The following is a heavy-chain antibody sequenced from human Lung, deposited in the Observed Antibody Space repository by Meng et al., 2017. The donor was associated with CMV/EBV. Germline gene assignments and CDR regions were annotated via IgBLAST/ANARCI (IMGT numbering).Heavy chain of an antibody. CDR1: SDSITNYF. CDR3: ARTPVRFCNTHMCYAFDY. J-gene: IGHJ4*02. D-gene: IGHD2-2*01. V-gene: IGHV4-4*07. Sequence: QGQLQESGPRPVKPSETLSVTCIFSSDSITNYFWGWVRQPAGKGLEWIGRLYPDGSTDYNPSLSSRLTLSLDTSKIRFSLKLRSVTAADTAIYYCARTPVRFCNTHMCYAFDYWGQGALVTVSS. CDR2: LYPDGST.